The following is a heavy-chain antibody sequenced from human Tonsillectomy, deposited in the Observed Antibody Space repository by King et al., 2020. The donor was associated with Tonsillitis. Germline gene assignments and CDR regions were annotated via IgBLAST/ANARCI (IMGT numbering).Heavy chain of an antibody. D-gene: IGHD6-19*01. CDR3: ARGWSSGWSASLFRFDP. CDR2: INHSGST. CDR1: GGSFSGYY. J-gene: IGHJ5*02. Sequence: VQLPQWGAGLLKPSETLSLTCAVYGGSFSGYYWSWIRQSPGKGLEWIGDINHSGSTNYNPSLNNRVTISVDTSNNHFSLKLTSVTAADTGVYYCARGWSSGWSASLFRFDPWGQGALVTVSS. V-gene: IGHV4-34*01.